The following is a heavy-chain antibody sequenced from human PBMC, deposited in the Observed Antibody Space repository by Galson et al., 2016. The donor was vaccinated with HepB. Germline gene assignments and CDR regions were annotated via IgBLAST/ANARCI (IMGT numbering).Heavy chain of an antibody. D-gene: IGHD2-15*01. Sequence: SLRLSCAASGLSFSRRAMNWVRQAPRKGLESVSSISGSGDSTNTTDPVRGRFTISRDNSKSTLYLQMTGLTVEDTAVYYCAKSEVVVVAAHQVWGQGTLVTVAS. CDR3: AKSEVVVVAAHQV. J-gene: IGHJ4*02. CDR2: ISGSGDST. CDR1: GLSFSRRA. V-gene: IGHV3-23*01.